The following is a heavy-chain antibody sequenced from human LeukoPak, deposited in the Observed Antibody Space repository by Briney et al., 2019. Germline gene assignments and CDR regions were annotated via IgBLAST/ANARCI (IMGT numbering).Heavy chain of an antibody. D-gene: IGHD3-10*02. J-gene: IGHJ6*04. CDR2: ISGSGSTT. V-gene: IGHV3-23*01. CDR3: AELGITMIGGV. CDR1: GFTFSSYG. Sequence: GGSLRLSCAASGFTFSSYGMSWVRQAPGKGLEWVSAISGSGSTTYYADPVKGRFTISRDNAKNSLYLQMNSLRAEDTAVYYCAELGITMIGGVWGKGTTVTISS.